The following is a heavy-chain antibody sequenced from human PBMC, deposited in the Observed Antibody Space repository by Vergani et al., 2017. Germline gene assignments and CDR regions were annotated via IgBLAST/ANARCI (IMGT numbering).Heavy chain of an antibody. CDR2: ISGSGGST. Sequence: EVQLVESGGGLIQPGGSLRLSCAASGFTVSSNYMSWVRQAPGKGLEWVSAISGSGGSTYYADSVKGRFTISRDNAKNTLYLQMKSLRAEDTAVYYCAKYSSSYWYVDYGGQGTLGTVSS. CDR3: AKYSSSYWYVDY. D-gene: IGHD6-13*01. CDR1: GFTVSSNY. V-gene: IGHV3-23*04. J-gene: IGHJ4*02.